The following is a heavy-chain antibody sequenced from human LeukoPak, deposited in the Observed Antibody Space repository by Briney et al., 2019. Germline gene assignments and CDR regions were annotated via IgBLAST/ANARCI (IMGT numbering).Heavy chain of an antibody. D-gene: IGHD3-3*01. V-gene: IGHV3-23*01. Sequence: PGGSLRLSCAASGFTFSSYAMSWVRQAPGKGLEWVSAISGSGGSTYYADSVKGRFTISRDNSKNTLYLQMNSLRAEDTAVYYCANIVSFAIFRGVDYWGQGTLVTVSS. CDR1: GFTFSSYA. CDR3: ANIVSFAIFRGVDY. J-gene: IGHJ4*02. CDR2: ISGSGGST.